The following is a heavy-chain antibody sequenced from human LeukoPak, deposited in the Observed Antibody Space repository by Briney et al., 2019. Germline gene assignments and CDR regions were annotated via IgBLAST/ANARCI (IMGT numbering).Heavy chain of an antibody. J-gene: IGHJ4*02. V-gene: IGHV3-30*03. CDR1: GFTFSSYG. CDR3: ARQHTNSWFFGFDF. D-gene: IGHD6-13*01. Sequence: GGSLRLSCAVSGFTFSSYGMHWVRQAPGKGLEWVTFISYDGSKTYFTDSVKGRFTISRDYSKNTLFLLMNSLGTEDTAVYYCARQHTNSWFFGFDFWGQGTLVTVSS. CDR2: ISYDGSKT.